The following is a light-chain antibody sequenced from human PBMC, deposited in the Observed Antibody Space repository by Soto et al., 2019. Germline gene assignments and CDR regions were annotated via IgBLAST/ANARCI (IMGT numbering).Light chain of an antibody. CDR2: DAS. Sequence: EIVLTQSPGTLSVSPGERDTLSGMVNHTSGSNLAWYQQKPGQPPRLLIYDASTRATDIPARFTGSGSGTEFTLTISSLQSEDFAVYYCQQYNNWPPTWTFGQGTKVDIK. V-gene: IGKV3-15*01. CDR3: QQYNNWPPTWT. J-gene: IGKJ1*01. CDR1: HTSGSN.